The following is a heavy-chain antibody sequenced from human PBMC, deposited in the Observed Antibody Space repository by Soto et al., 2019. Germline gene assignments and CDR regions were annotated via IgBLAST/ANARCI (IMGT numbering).Heavy chain of an antibody. CDR3: ALGIGWLKGINWFDP. D-gene: IGHD6-19*01. V-gene: IGHV6-1*01. J-gene: IGHJ5*02. CDR2: TYYRSKWYN. Sequence: SETLSLTCAISGDSVSSNSAAWNWIRQSPSRGLEWLGRTYYRSKWYNDYAVSVKSRITINPDTSKNQFSLQLNSVTPEDTAVYYCALGIGWLKGINWFDPWGQGTPLTVSS. CDR1: GDSVSSNSAA.